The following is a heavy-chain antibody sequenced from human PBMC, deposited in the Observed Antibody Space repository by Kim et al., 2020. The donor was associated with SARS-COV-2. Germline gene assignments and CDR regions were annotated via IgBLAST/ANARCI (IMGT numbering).Heavy chain of an antibody. CDR3: ASQYCSSTSCYTIDY. Sequence: ASVKVSCKASGYTFTSYYMHWVRQAPGQGLEWMGIINPSGGSTSYAQKFQGRVTMTRDTSTSTVYMELSSLRSEDTAVYYCASQYCSSTSCYTIDYWGQGTLVTVSS. CDR2: INPSGGST. CDR1: GYTFTSYY. D-gene: IGHD2-2*02. V-gene: IGHV1-46*01. J-gene: IGHJ4*02.